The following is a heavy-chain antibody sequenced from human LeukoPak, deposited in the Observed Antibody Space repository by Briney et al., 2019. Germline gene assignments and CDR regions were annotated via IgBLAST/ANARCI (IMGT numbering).Heavy chain of an antibody. CDR3: ASSVGYCSSTSCYVPFDI. CDR1: DYTLTSYG. V-gene: IGHV1-18*01. CDR2: TSAYNGNT. Sequence: ASVNVSRMASDYTLTSYGISGVRQTPGQGLEWMGWTSAYNGNTNYAQKLQGRVTMTTDTSTSTAYMELRSLRSDDTAVYYCASSVGYCSSTSCYVPFDIWGQGNPGQRLL. D-gene: IGHD2-2*01. J-gene: IGHJ3*02.